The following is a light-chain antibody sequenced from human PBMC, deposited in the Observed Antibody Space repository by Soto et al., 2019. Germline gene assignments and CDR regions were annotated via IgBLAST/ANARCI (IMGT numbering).Light chain of an antibody. CDR1: QSVSSSY. J-gene: IGKJ3*01. CDR3: QQYGSSFT. Sequence: EIVLTQSPGTLSLSPGERATLSCRASQSVSSSYLAWYQQKPGQAPRLLIYGASNRATGIPDRFSGSGSGTDFTLTNSRLEPEDFAVYYCQQYGSSFTFGPGTKVDIK. CDR2: GAS. V-gene: IGKV3-20*01.